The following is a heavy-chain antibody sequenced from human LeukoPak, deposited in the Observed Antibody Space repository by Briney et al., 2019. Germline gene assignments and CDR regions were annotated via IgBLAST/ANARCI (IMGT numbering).Heavy chain of an antibody. CDR3: AKDHYAFDI. Sequence: GRSLRLSCAASGFTFSSYGMHWVRQAPGKGLEWVAVISYDGSNKYYADSVKGRFTISRDNSKNTLYLQMNSLRAEDTAVYYCAKDHYAFDIWGQGTMVTVSS. CDR1: GFTFSSYG. CDR2: ISYDGSNK. V-gene: IGHV3-30*18. J-gene: IGHJ3*02.